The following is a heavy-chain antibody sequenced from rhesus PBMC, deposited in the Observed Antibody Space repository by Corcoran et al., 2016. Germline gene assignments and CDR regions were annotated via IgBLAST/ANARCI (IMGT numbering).Heavy chain of an antibody. V-gene: IGHV3-54*02. Sequence: EVQLVESGGGLVQPGGSLRLSCAASGFTFSSYGMHWVRQAPGKGLEWVAVISYDGSKKYDADSVKYRFTISRDNSKNMLYLQMNNLKLEDTAVYYCASGYCTGSGCYAFDYWGQGVLVTVSS. D-gene: IGHD2-21*01. CDR2: ISYDGSKK. J-gene: IGHJ4*01. CDR1: GFTFSSYG. CDR3: ASGYCTGSGCYAFDY.